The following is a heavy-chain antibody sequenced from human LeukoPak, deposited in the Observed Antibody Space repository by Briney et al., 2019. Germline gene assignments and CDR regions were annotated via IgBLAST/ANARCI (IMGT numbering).Heavy chain of an antibody. D-gene: IGHD2-2*01. CDR1: GFTFSSFS. J-gene: IGHJ4*02. CDR3: AKPMCSSTSCYRYFDY. Sequence: GGSLRLSCAASGFTFSSFSMNWVRQAPGKGLEWVSGISGNGVNTYHADSVKGRFTISRDNSKNTLYLQMNSLRVEDTAVYYCAKPMCSSTSCYRYFDYWGQGSPVTVSS. V-gene: IGHV3-23*01. CDR2: ISGNGVNT.